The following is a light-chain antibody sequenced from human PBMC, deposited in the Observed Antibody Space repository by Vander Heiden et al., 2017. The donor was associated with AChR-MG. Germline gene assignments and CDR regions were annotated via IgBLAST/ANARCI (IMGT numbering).Light chain of an antibody. J-gene: IGKJ3*01. Sequence: DIQMTQSPSSLSASVGDRVTITCRASQSISSYLIWYQQKPGKAPKLLIYAASSLQSGVPSRFSGSGSGTDFTLTISSLQPEDFATYYCQQSYSTPGFTFGPGTKVDIK. CDR3: QQSYSTPGFT. CDR2: AAS. CDR1: QSISSY. V-gene: IGKV1-39*01.